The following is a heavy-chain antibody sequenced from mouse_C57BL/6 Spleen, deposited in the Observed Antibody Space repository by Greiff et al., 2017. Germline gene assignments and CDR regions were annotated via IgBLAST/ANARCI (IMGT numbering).Heavy chain of an antibody. CDR2: IDPSDSET. D-gene: IGHD2-3*01. CDR3: ARGAMSKGYFDY. CDR1: GYTFTSYW. V-gene: IGHV1-52*01. Sequence: VQLQQPGAELVRPGSSVKLSCKASGYTFTSYWMHWVKQRPIQGLEWIGNIDPSDSETHYNQKFKDKATLTVDKSSSTAYMQLSSLTSEDSAVYYCARGAMSKGYFDYWGQGTTLTVSS. J-gene: IGHJ2*01.